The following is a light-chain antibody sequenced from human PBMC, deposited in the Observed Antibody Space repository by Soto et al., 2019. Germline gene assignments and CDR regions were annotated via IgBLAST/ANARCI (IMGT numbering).Light chain of an antibody. CDR2: DAS. Sequence: EIVLTQSPATLSLSPGARPTLSCRATQSISNSLAWYQQRPGQAPRLLVYDASNRATGIPARFSGSGSGTDFTLNISSLEPEDFAVYYCQQRGEWPPGATFGQGTRLEIK. V-gene: IGKV3-11*01. CDR3: QQRGEWPPGAT. CDR1: QSISNS. J-gene: IGKJ5*01.